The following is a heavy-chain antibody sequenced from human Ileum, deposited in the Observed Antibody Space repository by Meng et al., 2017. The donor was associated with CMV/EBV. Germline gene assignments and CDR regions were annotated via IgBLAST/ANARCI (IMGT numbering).Heavy chain of an antibody. CDR3: AKGGVYSSSWGDY. CDR1: GFTFSNYA. Sequence: GGSLRLSCVVSGFTFSNYAMSWVRQAPGKGLEWVSAISGSGGSTYYADSVKGRFTISRDNSKNTLYLQMNGLRAEDTAVYYCAKGGVYSSSWGDYWGQGPLVTVSS. D-gene: IGHD6-13*01. CDR2: ISGSGGST. J-gene: IGHJ4*02. V-gene: IGHV3-23*01.